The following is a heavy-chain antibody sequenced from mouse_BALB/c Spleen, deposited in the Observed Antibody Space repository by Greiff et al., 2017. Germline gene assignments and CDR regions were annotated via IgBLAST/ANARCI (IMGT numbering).Heavy chain of an antibody. Sequence: EVQLQESGPGLVKPSQSLSLTCTVTGYSITSDYAWNWIRQFPGNKLEWMGYISYSGSTSYNPSLKSRISITRDTSKNQFFLQLNSVTTEDTATYYCARGDDYDVRVAYWGQGTLVTVSA. CDR1: GYSITSDYA. V-gene: IGHV3-2*02. J-gene: IGHJ3*01. CDR3: ARGDDYDVRVAY. D-gene: IGHD2-4*01. CDR2: ISYSGST.